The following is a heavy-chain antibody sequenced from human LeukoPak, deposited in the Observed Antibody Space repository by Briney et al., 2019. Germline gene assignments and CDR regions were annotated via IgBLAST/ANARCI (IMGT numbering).Heavy chain of an antibody. Sequence: GGSLRLSCAASGFTFSSYWMGWVRQAPGKGLEWVAHIKQDGSEKYYVDSVKGRFTISRDNAKNSLYLQMNSLRAEDTAVYYCARPMGYCSGGSCFPFDSWGQGTRVTVSS. CDR2: IKQDGSEK. CDR1: GFTFSSYW. V-gene: IGHV3-7*01. D-gene: IGHD2-15*01. J-gene: IGHJ4*02. CDR3: ARPMGYCSGGSCFPFDS.